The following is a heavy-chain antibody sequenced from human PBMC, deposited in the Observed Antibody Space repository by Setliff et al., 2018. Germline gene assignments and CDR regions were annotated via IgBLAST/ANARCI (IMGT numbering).Heavy chain of an antibody. CDR3: ARALGATITHLDY. Sequence: ASVKVSCKASGYTFISYGISWVRQAPGQGLEWMGWINPNSGGTNYAQKFQGWVTMTRDTSISTAYMELSRLRSDDTAVYYCARALGATITHLDYWGQGTLVTVSS. CDR2: INPNSGGT. J-gene: IGHJ4*02. V-gene: IGHV1-2*04. CDR1: GYTFISYG. D-gene: IGHD1-26*01.